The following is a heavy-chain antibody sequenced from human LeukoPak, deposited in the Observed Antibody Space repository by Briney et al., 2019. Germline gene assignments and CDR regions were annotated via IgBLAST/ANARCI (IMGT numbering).Heavy chain of an antibody. Sequence: GGSLRLSCAASGFTFSSYGMHWVRQAPGKGLEWVAVISYDGSNKYYADSVKGRFTISRDNSKNTLYLQMNSLRAEDTAVYYCAKMTTVTTESYWGQGTLVTVSS. V-gene: IGHV3-30*18. J-gene: IGHJ4*02. CDR1: GFTFSSYG. CDR2: ISYDGSNK. CDR3: AKMTTVTTESY. D-gene: IGHD4-17*01.